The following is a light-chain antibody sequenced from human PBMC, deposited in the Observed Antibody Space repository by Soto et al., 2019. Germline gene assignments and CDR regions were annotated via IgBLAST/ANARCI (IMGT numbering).Light chain of an antibody. J-gene: IGLJ1*01. V-gene: IGLV2-14*01. Sequence: QSALTQPASVSGSPGQSITISCTGTSSDVGGYNYVSWYQQHPGKAPKLMIYDVSNRPSGVSNRFSGSKSGNTASLTISGLQAYDEAEYYCSSYTSSSRYVFGTGTKLTVL. CDR1: SSDVGGYNY. CDR3: SSYTSSSRYV. CDR2: DVS.